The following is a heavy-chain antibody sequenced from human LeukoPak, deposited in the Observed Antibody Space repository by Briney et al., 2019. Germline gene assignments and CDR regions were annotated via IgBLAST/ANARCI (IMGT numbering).Heavy chain of an antibody. CDR3: ARDIVVVPAAYYYYYYGMDV. CDR2: ISYDGSNK. D-gene: IGHD2-2*01. CDR1: GFTFSSYA. J-gene: IGHJ6*02. V-gene: IGHV3-30*04. Sequence: GGSLRLSCAASGFTFSSYAMHWVRQAPGKGLEWVAAISYDGSNKYYADSVKGRFTISRDNSKNTLYLQMNSLRAEDTAVYYCARDIVVVPAAYYYYYYGMDVWGQGTTVTVSS.